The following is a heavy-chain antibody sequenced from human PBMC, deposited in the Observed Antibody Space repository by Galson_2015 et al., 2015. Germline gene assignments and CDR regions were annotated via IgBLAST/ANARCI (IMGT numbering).Heavy chain of an antibody. J-gene: IGHJ4*02. D-gene: IGHD5-24*01. Sequence: SVKVSCKASGYTFTGYYMHWVRQAPGRGLEWMGRINPNSGGTNYAQKFQGRVTMTRDTSISTAYMELSRLRSDDTAVYYCARERDGYNPDYWGQGTLVTVSS. CDR2: INPNSGGT. CDR1: GYTFTGYY. CDR3: ARERDGYNPDY. V-gene: IGHV1-2*06.